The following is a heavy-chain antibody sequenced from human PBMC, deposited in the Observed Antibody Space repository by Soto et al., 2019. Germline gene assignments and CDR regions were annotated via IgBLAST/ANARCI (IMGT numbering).Heavy chain of an antibody. Sequence: LSLTCAVYGGSFSGYYWSWIRQAPGKGLEWVSGIGGDGGTTYYADSVKGRFTISRDNAKNTLYLQMSSLRAEDTAVYYCARGGNYVFDYWGQGTLVTVSS. CDR1: GGSFSGYY. CDR2: IGGDGGTT. V-gene: IGHV3-11*04. CDR3: ARGGNYVFDY. J-gene: IGHJ4*02. D-gene: IGHD1-26*01.